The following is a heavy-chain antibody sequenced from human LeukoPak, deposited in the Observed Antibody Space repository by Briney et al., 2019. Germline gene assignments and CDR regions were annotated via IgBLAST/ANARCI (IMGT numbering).Heavy chain of an antibody. CDR3: ARGAAAPLWFDP. CDR1: GGSISSYY. D-gene: IGHD6-25*01. CDR2: IYYSGST. V-gene: IGHV4-59*01. J-gene: IGHJ5*02. Sequence: PSETLSLTCTVSGGSISSYYWSWIRQPPGKGLEWIGYIYYSGSTNYNPSLKSRVTISVGTSKNQFSLKLSSVTAADTAVYYCARGAAAPLWFDPWGQGTLVTVSS.